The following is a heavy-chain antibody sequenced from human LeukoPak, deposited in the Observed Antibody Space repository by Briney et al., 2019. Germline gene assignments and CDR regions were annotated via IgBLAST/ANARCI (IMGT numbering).Heavy chain of an antibody. CDR3: ARQDIVATILS. V-gene: IGHV4-39*01. D-gene: IGHD5-12*01. J-gene: IGHJ4*02. CDR2: IYYSGST. CDR1: GGSISSYY. Sequence: SETLSLTCTVSGGSISSYYWGWIRQPPGKGLEWIGSIYYSGSTYYNPSLKSRVTISVDTSKNQFSLKLSSVTAADTAVYYCARQDIVATILSWGQGTLVTVSS.